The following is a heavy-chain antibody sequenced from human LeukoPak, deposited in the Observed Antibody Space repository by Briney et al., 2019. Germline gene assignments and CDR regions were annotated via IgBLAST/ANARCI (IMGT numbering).Heavy chain of an antibody. CDR1: GFTFGDYA. V-gene: IGHV3-30*04. Sequence: GGSLRLSCTASGFTFGDYAMSWVRQAPGKGLEWVAVISYDGSNKYYADSVKGRFTISRDNSKNTLYLQMNSLRAEDTAVYYCAREYDSSGYFDYWGQGTLVTVSS. CDR3: AREYDSSGYFDY. D-gene: IGHD3-22*01. CDR2: ISYDGSNK. J-gene: IGHJ4*02.